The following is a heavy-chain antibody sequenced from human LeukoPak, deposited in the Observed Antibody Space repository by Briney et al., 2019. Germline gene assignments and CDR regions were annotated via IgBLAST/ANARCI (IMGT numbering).Heavy chain of an antibody. Sequence: SETLSLTCTVSGYSISSGYYWGWIRQPPGKGLEWTGSINHSGSTYYNPSLKSRITISVDTSKNQFSLKLSSVTAADTAVYYCARDLWTVALGYWGQGTLVTVSS. D-gene: IGHD3/OR15-3a*01. CDR2: INHSGST. V-gene: IGHV4-38-2*02. CDR1: GYSISSGYY. J-gene: IGHJ4*02. CDR3: ARDLWTVALGY.